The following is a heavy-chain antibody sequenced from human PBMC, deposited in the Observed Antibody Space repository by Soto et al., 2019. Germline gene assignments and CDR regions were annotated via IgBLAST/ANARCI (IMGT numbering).Heavy chain of an antibody. J-gene: IGHJ6*02. Sequence: PGESLKISCKGSGYSFTSYWIGWVRQMPGKGLEWMGIIYPGDSDTRYSPSFQGQVTISRDNSKNTLYLQMNSLRAEDTAVYYCANLFHIAARPGLDDYYYGMDVWGQGTTVTVSS. CDR1: GYSFTSYW. CDR3: ANLFHIAARPGLDDYYYGMDV. D-gene: IGHD6-6*01. V-gene: IGHV5-51*01. CDR2: IYPGDSDT.